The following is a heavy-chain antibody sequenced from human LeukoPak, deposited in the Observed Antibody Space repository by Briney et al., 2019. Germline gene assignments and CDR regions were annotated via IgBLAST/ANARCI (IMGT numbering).Heavy chain of an antibody. CDR3: ARLCSDYYDSSGYHYYYYGMDV. J-gene: IGHJ6*02. V-gene: IGHV1-69*04. D-gene: IGHD3-22*01. CDR1: GGTFSSYA. CDR2: IIPILGIA. Sequence: SVKVSCKSSGGTFSSYAISWVRQAPGQGLEWMGRIIPILGIANYAQKFQGRVTITADESTSTAYMELSSLRSEDTAVYYCARLCSDYYDSSGYHYYYYGMDVWGQGTTVTVSS.